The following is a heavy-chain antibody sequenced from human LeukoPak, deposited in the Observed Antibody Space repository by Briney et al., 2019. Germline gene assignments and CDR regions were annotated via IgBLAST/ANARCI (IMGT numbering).Heavy chain of an antibody. CDR3: ARDTRFGELLYYYGMDV. J-gene: IGHJ6*02. CDR2: IYYSGST. Sequence: SWIRQHPGKGLEWIGYIYYSGSTYYNPSLKSRVTISVDTSKNQFSLKLSSVTAADTAVYYCARDTRFGELLYYYGMDVWGQGTTVTVSS. V-gene: IGHV4-31*02. D-gene: IGHD3-10*01.